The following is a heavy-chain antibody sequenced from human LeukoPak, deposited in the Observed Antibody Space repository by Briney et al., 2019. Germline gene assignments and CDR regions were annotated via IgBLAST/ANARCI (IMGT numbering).Heavy chain of an antibody. Sequence: GRSLRLSCVASGFTFSNYYMHWVRQAPGKGLEWVAIISDDGERKFYADSVRSRITISRDKSKNTLFLQMNSLRADDTAVYFCAKDLSGHWCIDYWGQGTLVTVSS. J-gene: IGHJ4*02. V-gene: IGHV3-30*18. D-gene: IGHD4/OR15-4a*01. CDR3: AKDLSGHWCIDY. CDR2: ISDDGERK. CDR1: GFTFSNYY.